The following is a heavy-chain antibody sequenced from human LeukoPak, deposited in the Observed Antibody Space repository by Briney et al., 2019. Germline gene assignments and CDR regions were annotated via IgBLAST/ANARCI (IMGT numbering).Heavy chain of an antibody. J-gene: IGHJ4*02. CDR1: GFTFNDYH. V-gene: IGHV3-11*01. Sequence: GGSLRLSCAASGFTFNDYHMNWIRQAPGKGLEWVSSISGGSRTINYADSVKGRFTTSRDNAKNSLYLQVNSLRAEDTAVYYCARAGQSDYWGQGTLVTVSS. CDR2: ISGGSRTI. CDR3: ARAGQSDY.